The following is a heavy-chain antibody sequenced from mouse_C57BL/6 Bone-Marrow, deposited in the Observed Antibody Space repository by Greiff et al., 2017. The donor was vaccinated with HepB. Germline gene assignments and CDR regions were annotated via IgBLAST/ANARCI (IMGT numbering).Heavy chain of an antibody. Sequence: VQLQESGAELARPGASVKLSCKASGYTFTSYGISWVKQRTGQGLEWIGEIYPRSGNTYYNEKFKGKATLTADKSSSTAYMELRSLTSEDSAVYFCARDYGSRYAMDYWGQGTSVTVSS. CDR1: GYTFTSYG. V-gene: IGHV1-81*01. CDR2: IYPRSGNT. CDR3: ARDYGSRYAMDY. D-gene: IGHD1-1*01. J-gene: IGHJ4*01.